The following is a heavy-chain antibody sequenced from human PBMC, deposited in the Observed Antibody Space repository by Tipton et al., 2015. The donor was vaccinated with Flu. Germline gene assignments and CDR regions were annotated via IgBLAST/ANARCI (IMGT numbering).Heavy chain of an antibody. CDR2: IYYSGST. Sequence: TLSLTCTVSGGSISSSSYYWGWIRQPPGKGLEWIGSIYYSGSTYYNPSLKSRVTISVDTSKNQFSLKLSSVTAADTAVYYCAGGEGDIYDFWSGYSFTWGQGTLVTVSS. D-gene: IGHD3-3*01. CDR1: GGSISSSSYY. V-gene: IGHV4-39*01. CDR3: AGGEGDIYDFWSGYSFT. J-gene: IGHJ5*02.